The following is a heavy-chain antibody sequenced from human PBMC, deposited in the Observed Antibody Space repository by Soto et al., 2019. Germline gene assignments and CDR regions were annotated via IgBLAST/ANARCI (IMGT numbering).Heavy chain of an antibody. Sequence: GGSLRLSCAASGFTFSSYGMHWVRQAPGKGLEWVAVIWYDGSNKYYADSVKGRFTISRDNSKNTLYLQMNSLRAEDTAVYYCARDFRPYCSSTSCYYNYWGQGTLVTVSS. CDR2: IWYDGSNK. V-gene: IGHV3-33*01. CDR3: ARDFRPYCSSTSCYYNY. D-gene: IGHD2-2*01. J-gene: IGHJ4*02. CDR1: GFTFSSYG.